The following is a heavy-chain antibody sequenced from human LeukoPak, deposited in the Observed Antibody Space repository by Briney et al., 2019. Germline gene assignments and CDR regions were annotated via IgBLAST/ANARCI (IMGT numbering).Heavy chain of an antibody. D-gene: IGHD3-3*01. J-gene: IGHJ4*02. CDR3: ARGQYYDFWSEHYFDY. CDR2: IIPIFGTA. Sequence: ASVKVSCKASGGTFSSYAISWVRQAPGQGLEWMGGIIPIFGTANYAQKFQGRVTITADESTSTAYMELSSLRSEDTAVYYCARGQYYDFWSEHYFDYWGQGTLVTVSS. CDR1: GGTFSSYA. V-gene: IGHV1-69*13.